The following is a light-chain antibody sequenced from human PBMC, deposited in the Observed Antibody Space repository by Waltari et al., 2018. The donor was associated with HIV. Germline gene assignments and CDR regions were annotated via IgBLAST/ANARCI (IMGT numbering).Light chain of an antibody. V-gene: IGLV1-51*01. CDR3: GTWDTSLDAGV. J-gene: IGLJ3*02. CDR1: SSNIGNNY. CDR2: DIN. Sequence: SVLTQPPSVSAAPGQKVTISCSGSSSNIGNNYVSWFQQLPGAAPRFLIYDINQRRSGVPDRFSGSRSGTSATLGVSGLQPGDEADYYCGTWDTSLDAGVFGGGTKLTVL.